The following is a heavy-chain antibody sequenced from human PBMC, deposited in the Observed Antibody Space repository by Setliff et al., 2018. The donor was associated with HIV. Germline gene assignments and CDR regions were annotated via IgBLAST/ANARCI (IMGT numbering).Heavy chain of an antibody. CDR1: GGSIISDAYY. CDR3: ARGSSTVYNYYMDV. Sequence: SETLSLTCAVSGGSIISDAYYWSWIRQCPEKGLEWIGYIYYSGSTYYNPSLRSRITISVDSSKNQFSLKLSSVTAADTAVYYCARGSSTVYNYYMDVWGKGTTVTVSS. D-gene: IGHD1-26*01. CDR2: IYYSGST. J-gene: IGHJ6*03. V-gene: IGHV4-31*11.